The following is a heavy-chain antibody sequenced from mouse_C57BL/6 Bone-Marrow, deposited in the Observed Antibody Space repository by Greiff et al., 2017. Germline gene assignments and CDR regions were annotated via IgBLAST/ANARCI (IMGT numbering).Heavy chain of an antibody. Sequence: EVKLQESGPVLVKPGASVKMSCKASGYTFTDYYMNWVKQSHGKSLEWIGVINPYNGGTSYNQKFKGKATLTVDKSSSTAYMELNSLTSEDSAVYYCARWTAQALFLYAMDYWGQGTSVTVSS. J-gene: IGHJ4*01. D-gene: IGHD3-2*02. V-gene: IGHV1-19*01. CDR3: ARWTAQALFLYAMDY. CDR1: GYTFTDYY. CDR2: INPYNGGT.